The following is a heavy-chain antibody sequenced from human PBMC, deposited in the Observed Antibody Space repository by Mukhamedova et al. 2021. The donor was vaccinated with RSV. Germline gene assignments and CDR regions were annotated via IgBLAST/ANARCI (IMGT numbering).Heavy chain of an antibody. V-gene: IGHV3-53*01. J-gene: IGHJ6*02. CDR3: ARDPGTAYYYYGMDV. D-gene: IGHD5-18*01. CDR2: IYSGGST. Sequence: VRQAPGKGLEWVSVIYSGGSTYYADSVKGRFTISRDNSKNTLYLQMNSLRAEDTAVYYCARDPGTAYYYYGMDVWGQGTTVTVSS.